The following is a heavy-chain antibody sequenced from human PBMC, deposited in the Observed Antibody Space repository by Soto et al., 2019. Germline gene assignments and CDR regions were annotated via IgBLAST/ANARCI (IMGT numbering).Heavy chain of an antibody. CDR3: AIHWIAVAGRPYDY. D-gene: IGHD6-13*01. CDR2: VFDSGIT. CDR1: GGSVSSGRYY. J-gene: IGHJ4*02. V-gene: IGHV4-61*01. Sequence: PAETLSLTCTVSGGSVSSGRYYWSWLRQPPGKGLEWIGYVFDSGITNYNPSLKSRVTISVDTSKNQLSLKLSSVTAAVTSVYYCAIHWIAVAGRPYDYWGQGTLVAVS.